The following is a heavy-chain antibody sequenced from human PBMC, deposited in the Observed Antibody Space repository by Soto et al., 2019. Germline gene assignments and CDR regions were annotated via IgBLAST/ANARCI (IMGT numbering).Heavy chain of an antibody. CDR3: ARVKYVWGSYLHPFDS. CDR2: IYYTGST. V-gene: IGHV4-59*01. J-gene: IGHJ4*02. CDR1: GGSIDSFY. Sequence: SETLSLTCTVSGGSIDSFYWSWIRQSPGKGLEWIGYIYYTGSTVYNPSLKTRVTISLDTSKTQFSLKLRSVTAADTAVYYCARVKYVWGSYLHPFDSWGEGALVTSPS. D-gene: IGHD3-16*02.